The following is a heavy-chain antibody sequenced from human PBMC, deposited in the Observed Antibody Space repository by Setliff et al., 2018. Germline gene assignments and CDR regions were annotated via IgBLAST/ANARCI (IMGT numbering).Heavy chain of an antibody. V-gene: IGHV3-11*01. CDR2: ISSSGSLI. D-gene: IGHD6-19*01. J-gene: IGHJ5*02. Sequence: VGSLRLSCATSGFTFSDYYMSWIRQTPGKGLEWVAYISSSGSLIYYPDSVKGRFTISRDNAKKSVDLQMSSLRAEDTAMYYCLLPCTSGWHNWADPWGQGTLVTVSS. CDR1: GFTFSDYY. CDR3: LLPCTSGWHNWADP.